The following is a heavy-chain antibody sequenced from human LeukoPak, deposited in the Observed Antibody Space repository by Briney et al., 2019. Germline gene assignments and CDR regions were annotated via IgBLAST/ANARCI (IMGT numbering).Heavy chain of an antibody. D-gene: IGHD3-22*01. V-gene: IGHV4-39*07. CDR3: ALYYYDSSGYYYDGSFDY. CDR1: GGSINSSSYY. J-gene: IGHJ4*02. CDR2: VYYTGST. Sequence: SETLSLTCTVSGGSINSSSYYWDWIRQPPGTGLEWIVSVYYTGSTYDNPSLKSRVTISVDTSKNQFSLKLSSVTAADTAVYYCALYYYDSSGYYYDGSFDYWGQGTLVTVSS.